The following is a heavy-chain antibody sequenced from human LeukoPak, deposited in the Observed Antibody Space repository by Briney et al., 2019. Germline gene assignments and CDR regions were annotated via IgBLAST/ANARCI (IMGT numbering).Heavy chain of an antibody. D-gene: IGHD3-22*01. CDR3: ARALRYDDSSGYYAY. CDR1: GYTFSGYY. CDR2: INPNSGAT. V-gene: IGHV1-2*02. Sequence: ASVKVSCKASGYTFSGYYMHWVRQAPGQGLEWMGWINPNSGATNYAQTLQGRVTMTRDTSISIVYMELSRLRTDDTAVYYCARALRYDDSSGYYAYWGHGTLVTVSS. J-gene: IGHJ4*01.